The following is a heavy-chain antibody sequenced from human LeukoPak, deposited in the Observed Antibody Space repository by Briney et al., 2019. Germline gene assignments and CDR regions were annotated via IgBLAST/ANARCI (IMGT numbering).Heavy chain of an antibody. J-gene: IGHJ4*02. Sequence: ASVNVSCKASGYTFTSYYMHWVRQAPGQGLEWMGIINPSGGSTSYAQKFQGRVTMTRDTSTSTVYMELSSLRSEDTAGYYCARDCREEYYFDYWGQGTLVTVSS. D-gene: IGHD1-26*01. CDR3: ARDCREEYYFDY. CDR2: INPSGGST. CDR1: GYTFTSYY. V-gene: IGHV1-46*01.